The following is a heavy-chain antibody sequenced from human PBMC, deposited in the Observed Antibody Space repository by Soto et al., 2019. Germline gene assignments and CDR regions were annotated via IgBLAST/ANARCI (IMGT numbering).Heavy chain of an antibody. CDR1: GDTDTNYV. CDR3: EAEMTFGKLSVV. Sequence: QVQLVQSGAEVKKPGSAVKVSCKASGDTDTNYVISWVRQAPGQGLEWMGGIFPKFGTTYSAQKLQDRLTITADESTSTVYMQLSSLRLDDTAVYYCEAEMTFGKLSVVWGQGTTVTVSS. J-gene: IGHJ6*01. V-gene: IGHV1-69*01. D-gene: IGHD3-16*02. CDR2: IFPKFGTT.